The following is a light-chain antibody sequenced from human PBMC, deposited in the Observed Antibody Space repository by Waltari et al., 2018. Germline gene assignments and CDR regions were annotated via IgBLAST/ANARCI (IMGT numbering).Light chain of an antibody. CDR2: DAT. CDR1: QSIRTH. V-gene: IGKV3-11*01. CDR3: QQRYSWPLT. Sequence: EIVLTQSPATLSLSPGERATLSCRASQSIRTHLGWYQQKPGQALRLVIYDATNRATGLPARFSGSGSGTDFTLTISSLEPEDFAVYFCQQRYSWPLTFGQGTKVEF. J-gene: IGKJ1*01.